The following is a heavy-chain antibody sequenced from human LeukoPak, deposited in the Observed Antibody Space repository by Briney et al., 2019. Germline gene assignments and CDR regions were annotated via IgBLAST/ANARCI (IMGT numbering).Heavy chain of an antibody. V-gene: IGHV3-48*01. D-gene: IGHD4-17*01. CDR1: GFTFSSYS. CDR2: ISSSSSTT. CDR3: ARDLLGDRPRYFDY. J-gene: IGHJ4*02. Sequence: PGGSLRLSCAASGFTFSSYSMNWVRQAPGKGLERVSYISSSSSTTYYADSVKGRFTISRDNAKNSLYLQMNSLRAEDTAVYYCARDLLGDRPRYFDYWGQGTLVTVSS.